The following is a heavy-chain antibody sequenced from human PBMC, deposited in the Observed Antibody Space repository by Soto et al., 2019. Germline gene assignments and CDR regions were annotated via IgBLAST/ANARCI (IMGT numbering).Heavy chain of an antibody. CDR1: GFTFSSYA. V-gene: IGHV3-23*01. J-gene: IGHJ5*02. CDR3: AKDISVVVKGWFDP. D-gene: IGHD2-21*01. CDR2: LSGSGGST. Sequence: GGSLRLSCAASGFTFSSYAMSWVRQAPGKGLEWVSALSGSGGSTYYADSVKGRFTISRDNSKNTLYLQMNSLRAEDTAVYYCAKDISVVVKGWFDPWGQGTLVTVSS.